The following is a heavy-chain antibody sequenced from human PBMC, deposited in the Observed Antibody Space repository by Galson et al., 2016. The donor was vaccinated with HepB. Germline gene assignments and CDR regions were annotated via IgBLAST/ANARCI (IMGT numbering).Heavy chain of an antibody. CDR3: ARDYGGNRYFDL. D-gene: IGHD4-23*01. Sequence: SLRLSCAASGFTFRYYSMYWVRQAPGKGLECVASILYDGNNKYYADSVKGRFTISRDNSKNMLFLEMNSLRTEDTAMYHCARDYGGNRYFDLWGRGTLSVSPQ. CDR2: ILYDGNNK. CDR1: GFTFRYYS. V-gene: IGHV3-30-3*01. J-gene: IGHJ2*01.